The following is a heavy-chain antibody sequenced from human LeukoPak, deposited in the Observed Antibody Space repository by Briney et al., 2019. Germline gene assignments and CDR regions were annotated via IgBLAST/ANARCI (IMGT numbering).Heavy chain of an antibody. V-gene: IGHV4-34*01. CDR2: INHSGST. J-gene: IGHJ5*02. D-gene: IGHD3-10*01. CDR1: GGSFSGYY. Sequence: SETLSLTCAVYGGSFSGYYWSWIRQPPGKGLEWIGEINHSGSTYYNPSLKSRVTISVDRSKNQFSLKLSSVTAADTAVCYCARGQITRTRWFDPWGQGTLVTVSS. CDR3: ARGQITRTRWFDP.